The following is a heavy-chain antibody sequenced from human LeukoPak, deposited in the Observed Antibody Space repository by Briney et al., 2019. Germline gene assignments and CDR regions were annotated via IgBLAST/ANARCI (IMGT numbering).Heavy chain of an antibody. D-gene: IGHD6-13*01. CDR1: GGTFSSYA. J-gene: IGHJ4*02. Sequence: SVKVSCKASGGTFSSYAISWVRQAPGQGLEWMGGIIPIFGTANYAQKFQGRVTITADKSTSTAYMELSSLRAEDTAVYYCAKDPRRYSRTGGYFEYWGQGILVTVSS. V-gene: IGHV1-69*06. CDR3: AKDPRRYSRTGGYFEY. CDR2: IIPIFGTA.